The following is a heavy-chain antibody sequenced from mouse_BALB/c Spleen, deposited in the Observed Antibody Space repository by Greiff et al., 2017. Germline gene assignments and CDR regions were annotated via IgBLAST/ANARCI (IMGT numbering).Heavy chain of an antibody. Sequence: VQLQQSGAELVKPGASVKLSCTASGFNIKDTYMHWVKQRPEQGLEWIGRIDPANGNTKYDPKFQGKATITADTSSNTAYLQLCSLTSEDTAVYYCARGDYGYKGDYWGQGTTLTVSS. V-gene: IGHV14-3*02. D-gene: IGHD1-2*01. CDR3: ARGDYGYKGDY. CDR2: IDPANGNT. CDR1: GFNIKDTY. J-gene: IGHJ2*01.